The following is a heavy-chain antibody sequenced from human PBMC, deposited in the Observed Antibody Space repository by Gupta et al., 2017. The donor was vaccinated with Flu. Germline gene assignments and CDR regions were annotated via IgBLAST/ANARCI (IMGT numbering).Heavy chain of an antibody. CDR3: ARYTGTTSYYYYGMDV. CDR2: IWYDGSNK. V-gene: IGHV3-33*01. CDR1: GFTFSSYG. J-gene: IGHJ6*02. Sequence: QVQLVESVGGVVQPGRSLRLSCAASGFTFSSYGMHWVRQAPGKGLEWVAVIWYDGSNKYYADSVKGRFTISRDNSKNTRYLQMNSLRAEDTAVYYCARYTGTTSYYYYGMDVWGQGTTITVSS. D-gene: IGHD1-1*01.